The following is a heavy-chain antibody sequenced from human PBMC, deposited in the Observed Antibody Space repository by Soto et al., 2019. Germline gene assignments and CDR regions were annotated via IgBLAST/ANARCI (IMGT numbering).Heavy chain of an antibody. CDR3: AGGAPGCWTNRSGWFDY. J-gene: IGHJ4*02. V-gene: IGHV1-69*06. CDR2: IIPIFGTA. Sequence: SVKVSCKASGGTFSSYAISWVRQAPGQGLEWMGGIIPIFGTANYAQKFQGRVTITADKSTSTAYMELSSLRSEDTAVYYCAGGAPGCWTNRSGWFDYWGQGTLVTVSS. D-gene: IGHD2-8*01. CDR1: GGTFSSYA.